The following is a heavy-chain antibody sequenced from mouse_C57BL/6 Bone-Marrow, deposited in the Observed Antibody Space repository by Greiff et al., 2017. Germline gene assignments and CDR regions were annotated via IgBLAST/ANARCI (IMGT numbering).Heavy chain of an antibody. J-gene: IGHJ3*01. CDR2: INPGSGGT. V-gene: IGHV1-54*01. Sequence: VQLQQPGAELVRPGTSVKVSCKASGYAFTNYLIEWVKQRPGQGLEWIGVINPGSGGTNYNEKFKGKATLTADKSSSTAYMQLSSLTSEDSAVYFCARSKNWDSWFAYWGQGTLVTVSA. D-gene: IGHD4-1*01. CDR3: ARSKNWDSWFAY. CDR1: GYAFTNYL.